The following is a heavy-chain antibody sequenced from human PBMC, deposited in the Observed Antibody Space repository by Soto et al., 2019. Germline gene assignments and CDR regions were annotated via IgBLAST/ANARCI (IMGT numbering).Heavy chain of an antibody. CDR2: ISSSGGST. CDR1: GFTFNNYA. D-gene: IGHD1-26*01. V-gene: IGHV3-23*01. Sequence: EVQLLESGGGLVQPGGSLRLSCAASGFTFNNYAMSWVRQAPGKGLEWVSTISSSGGSTYYADSVKGRFTISRDNSKNTLYLQMNSLRAEDTAVYYCAKERWEGYGMDIGGKGTTVTVSS. J-gene: IGHJ6*04. CDR3: AKERWEGYGMDI.